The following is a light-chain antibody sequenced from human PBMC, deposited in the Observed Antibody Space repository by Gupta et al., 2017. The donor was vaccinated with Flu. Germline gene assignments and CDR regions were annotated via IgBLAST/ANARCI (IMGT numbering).Light chain of an antibody. CDR1: QDGHKW. CDR2: PAC. Sequence: PSSVCASVGDTVIITCRASQDGHKWLAWFLPPPLPPPPLLLCPACPGLGGVPSRFSGSGSGTDFTLTISGLQPEDFASFPFPPANSFPRTFGQGTKVEIK. J-gene: IGKJ1*01. V-gene: IGKV1-12*01. CDR3: PPANSFPRT.